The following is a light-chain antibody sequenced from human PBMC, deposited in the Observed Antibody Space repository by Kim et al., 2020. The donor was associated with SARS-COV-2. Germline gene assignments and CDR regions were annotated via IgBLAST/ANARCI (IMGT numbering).Light chain of an antibody. CDR1: TLGDRY. CDR3: QAWHTIVV. V-gene: IGLV3-1*01. J-gene: IGLJ2*01. Sequence: SYELTQPPSVSVSPGQTASITCSGDTLGDRYVCWYQQKPGQSPVLVIYQDSKRPSGIPERFSGSNSGNTATLTISGTQPMDEADYYCQAWHTIVVFGGGTQLTVL. CDR2: QDS.